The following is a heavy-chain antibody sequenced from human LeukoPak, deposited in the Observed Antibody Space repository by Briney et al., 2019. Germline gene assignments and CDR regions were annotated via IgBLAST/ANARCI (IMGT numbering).Heavy chain of an antibody. V-gene: IGHV3-7*03. CDR3: ARGKDGYRDY. J-gene: IGHJ4*02. Sequence: GGSLRLSCAASEFTFSSHWMSWVRQAPGKGLEWVANIKQDGSDKYYVDSVKGRFTISRDNAKNSLYLQMNSLRAEDTAVYYCARGKDGYRDYWGQGTLVTVSS. D-gene: IGHD5-18*01. CDR2: IKQDGSDK. CDR1: EFTFSSHW.